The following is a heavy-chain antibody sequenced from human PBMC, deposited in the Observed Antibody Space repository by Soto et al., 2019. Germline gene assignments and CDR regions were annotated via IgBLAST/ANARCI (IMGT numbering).Heavy chain of an antibody. CDR2: VYRTGST. Sequence: QVQLQESGPGLVKPSGTLSLTCAVSGGSISTSNWWSWVRQPPGKGLEWIGEVYRTGSTNYNPSLESRLTISVEKSKTQFSLKLTSVTAADTAVYYCARARATIAAAAIFDCWGQGTLVTVSS. V-gene: IGHV4-4*02. D-gene: IGHD6-13*01. J-gene: IGHJ4*02. CDR3: ARARATIAAAAIFDC. CDR1: GGSISTSNW.